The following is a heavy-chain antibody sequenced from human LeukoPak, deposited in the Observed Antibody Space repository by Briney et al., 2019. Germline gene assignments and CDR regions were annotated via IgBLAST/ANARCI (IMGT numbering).Heavy chain of an antibody. CDR2: IYYSGST. CDR3: AREGVRGVIDY. V-gene: IGHV4-31*03. Sequence: PSQTLSLTCTVSGGSISSGGYYWSWIRQHPGKGLEWIGYIYYSGSTYYNPSLKSRVTISVDTSKNQFSLKLSSVTAADTAVYYCAREGVRGVIDYWGQGTLVTVSS. CDR1: GGSISSGGYY. J-gene: IGHJ4*02. D-gene: IGHD3-10*01.